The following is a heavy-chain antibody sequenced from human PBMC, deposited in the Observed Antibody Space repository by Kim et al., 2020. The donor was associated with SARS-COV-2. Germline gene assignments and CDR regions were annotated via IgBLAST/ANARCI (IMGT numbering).Heavy chain of an antibody. CDR3: ARESVVVVPAAMGGYYYYYGMDV. CDR2: IKQDGSEK. J-gene: IGHJ6*02. V-gene: IGHV3-7*03. Sequence: GGSLRLSCAASGFTFSSYWMSWVRQAPGKGLEWVANIKQDGSEKYYVDSVKGRFTISRDNAKNSLYLQMNSLRAEDTAVYYCARESVVVVPAAMGGYYYYYGMDVWGQGTTVTVSS. CDR1: GFTFSSYW. D-gene: IGHD2-2*01.